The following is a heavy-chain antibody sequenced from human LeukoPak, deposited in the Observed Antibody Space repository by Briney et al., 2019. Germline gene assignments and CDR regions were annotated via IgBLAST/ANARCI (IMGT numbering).Heavy chain of an antibody. D-gene: IGHD4-23*01. CDR3: ARARPGYGGNYYFDY. CDR1: GGSISSYY. J-gene: IGHJ4*02. CDR2: IYYSGST. V-gene: IGHV4-59*01. Sequence: SETLSLTCTVSGGSISSYYWSWIRQPPGKGLEWIGYIYYSGSTNYNPSLKSRVTISVDTSKNQFSLKLSSVTAADTAVYYCARARPGYGGNYYFDYWGQGTLVTVYS.